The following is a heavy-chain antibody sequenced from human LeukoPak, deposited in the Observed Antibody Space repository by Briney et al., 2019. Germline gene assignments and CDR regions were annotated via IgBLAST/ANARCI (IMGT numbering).Heavy chain of an antibody. J-gene: IGHJ4*02. CDR1: GVSISSHY. CDR2: MFDNENT. D-gene: IGHD5-18*01. CDR3: ATIKRGSIFGYFDF. V-gene: IGHV4-59*11. Sequence: PSETLSLTCTVSGVSISSHYRSWIRQPPGKGLEWIGYMFDNENTKDNPSLKSRITLSADTSENQFSLRLSSVTAADTAVYYCATIKRGSIFGYFDFWGQGILVTVSS.